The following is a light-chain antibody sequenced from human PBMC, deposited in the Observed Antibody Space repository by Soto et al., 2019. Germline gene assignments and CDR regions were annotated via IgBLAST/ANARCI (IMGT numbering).Light chain of an antibody. CDR2: AAS. J-gene: IGKJ3*01. Sequence: DIQMTQSPSSLSAFVGDRVTITCRASQGITNFLAWYQQKPGKVPKLLIYAASTLQTGVPSRFSGSGSGTDFTLTISSLQPEDVATYYCQKYNSAPLTFGPGTKVDIK. V-gene: IGKV1-27*01. CDR1: QGITNF. CDR3: QKYNSAPLT.